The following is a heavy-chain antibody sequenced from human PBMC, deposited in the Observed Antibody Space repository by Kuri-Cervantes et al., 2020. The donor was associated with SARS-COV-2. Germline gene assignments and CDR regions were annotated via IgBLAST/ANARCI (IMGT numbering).Heavy chain of an antibody. CDR3: ARDQCPWLLYNFGCVGYYYMDV. V-gene: IGHV1-2*04. Sequence: ASVKVSCKASGYTFTGYYMHWVRQAPGQGLEWMGWINPNSGGTNYAQKFQGWVTMTRDTSISTAYMELSRLRSDDTAVYYCARDQCPWLLYNFGCVGYYYMDVWAKGPTATFPS. J-gene: IGHJ6*03. CDR1: GYTFTGYY. CDR2: INPNSGGT. D-gene: IGHD3-9*01.